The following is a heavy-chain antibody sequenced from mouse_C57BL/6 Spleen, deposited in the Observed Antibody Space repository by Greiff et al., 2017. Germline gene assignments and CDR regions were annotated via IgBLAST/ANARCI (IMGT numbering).Heavy chain of an antibody. CDR1: GFTFSSYA. V-gene: IGHV5-4*01. CDR3: ACALYSNLFGD. Sequence: EVQRVESGGGLVKPGGSLKLSCAASGFTFSSYAMSWVRQTPEKRLEWVATISDGGSYTYYPDNVKGRFTISRDNAKNNLYLQMSHLKTEDTAVYYCACALYSNLFGDWGQGTTLTVSS. D-gene: IGHD2-5*01. J-gene: IGHJ2*01. CDR2: ISDGGSYT.